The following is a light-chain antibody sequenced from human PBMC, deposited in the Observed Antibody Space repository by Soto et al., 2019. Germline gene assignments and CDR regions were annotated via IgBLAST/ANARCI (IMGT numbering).Light chain of an antibody. CDR3: QQYNSHSPT. Sequence: AIRMTQSPSSLAASTGDSVTITCGASQGISRYLAWYQQKPGKAPKLLIYAASTLQSWVPSSFSGSGSGTDFTLTISCLQSEDFATYDCQQYNSHSPTFGQGTKVEIK. V-gene: IGKV1-8*01. CDR2: AAS. J-gene: IGKJ1*01. CDR1: QGISRY.